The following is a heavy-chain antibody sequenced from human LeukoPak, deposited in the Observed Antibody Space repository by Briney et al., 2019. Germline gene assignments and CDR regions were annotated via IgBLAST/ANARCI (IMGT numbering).Heavy chain of an antibody. CDR2: IVVGSGHT. D-gene: IGHD6-19*01. CDR3: AADHQFSGWESAYGMDV. V-gene: IGHV1-58*02. CDR1: GFSFTTSA. Sequence: ASVKVSCKASGFSFTTSAMQWVRQARAQRLEWIGWIVVGSGHTRYAQKFQERITITSDMSTSTAYMQLSSLRSEDTAVYYCAADHQFSGWESAYGMDVWGQGTTVTVSS. J-gene: IGHJ6*02.